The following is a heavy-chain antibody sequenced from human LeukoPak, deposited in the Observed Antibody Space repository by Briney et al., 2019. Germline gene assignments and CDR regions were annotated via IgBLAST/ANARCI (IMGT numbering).Heavy chain of an antibody. CDR3: AREDHSNYNY. J-gene: IGHJ4*02. CDR1: GFPFSSYW. V-gene: IGHV3-7*01. CDR2: IKQDGGEK. Sequence: GGSLRLSCAASGFPFSSYWMSWIRQAPGKGLEWVANIKQDGGEKFYVDSVKGRFTISRDNAKNSLYLQMNSLRAEDTAVYYCAREDHSNYNYWGQGTLVTVSS. D-gene: IGHD4-11*01.